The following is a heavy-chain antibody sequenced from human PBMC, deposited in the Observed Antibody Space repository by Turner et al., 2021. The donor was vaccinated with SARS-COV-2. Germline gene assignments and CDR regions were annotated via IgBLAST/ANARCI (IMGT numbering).Heavy chain of an antibody. CDR1: GYTFTSYD. CDR2: MNPNSGNT. CDR3: ARVGEPLRNINDY. D-gene: IGHD2-21*02. Sequence: QVQMVQSGAEVKKPGASVKVSCKASGYTFTSYDINWVRQATGQGLEWMGWMNPNSGNTGYAQKVQGRVTMTRNTSISTVYMELSSLRSEDTAVYYCARVGEPLRNINDYWGQGTLVTVSS. V-gene: IGHV1-8*01. J-gene: IGHJ4*02.